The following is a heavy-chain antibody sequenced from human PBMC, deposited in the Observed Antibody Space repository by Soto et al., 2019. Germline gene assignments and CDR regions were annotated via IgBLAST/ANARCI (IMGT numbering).Heavy chain of an antibody. V-gene: IGHV4-39*01. CDR2: IYYSGST. CDR1: GGSISSSSYY. CDR3: ASHTAMGTDEYYYYGMDV. D-gene: IGHD5-18*01. Sequence: SETLSLTCTVSGGSISSSSYYWGWIRQPPGKGLEWIGSIYYSGSTYYNPSLKSRVTISVDTSKNQFSLKLSSVTAADTAVYYCASHTAMGTDEYYYYGMDVWGQGTTVTVSS. J-gene: IGHJ6*02.